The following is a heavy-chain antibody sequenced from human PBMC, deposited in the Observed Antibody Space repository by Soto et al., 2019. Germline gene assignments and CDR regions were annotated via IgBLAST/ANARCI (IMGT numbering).Heavy chain of an antibody. CDR1: GFTFSSYA. Sequence: VGSLRLSGAASGFTFSSYAMSWVRQAPGKGLEWVSAISGSGGSTYYADSVKGRFTISRDNSKNTLYLQMNSLRAEDTAVYYCAKDPGYCSSTSCYTGWFDPWGQGTLVTVSS. V-gene: IGHV3-23*01. J-gene: IGHJ5*02. CDR2: ISGSGGST. D-gene: IGHD2-2*02. CDR3: AKDPGYCSSTSCYTGWFDP.